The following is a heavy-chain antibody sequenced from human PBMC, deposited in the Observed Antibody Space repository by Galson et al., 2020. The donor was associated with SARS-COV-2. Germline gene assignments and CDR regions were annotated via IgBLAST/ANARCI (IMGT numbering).Heavy chain of an antibody. Sequence: SETLSLTCAVYGGSFSGYYWSWIRQPPGKGLEWIGEINHSGSTNYNPSLKSRVTISVDTSKNQFSLKLSPVTAAGTAVYYCARAEGVLWFGGLLWGQGTLVTGSS. J-gene: IGHJ4*02. D-gene: IGHD3-10*01. CDR3: ARAEGVLWFGGLL. CDR2: INHSGST. V-gene: IGHV4-34*01. CDR1: GGSFSGYY.